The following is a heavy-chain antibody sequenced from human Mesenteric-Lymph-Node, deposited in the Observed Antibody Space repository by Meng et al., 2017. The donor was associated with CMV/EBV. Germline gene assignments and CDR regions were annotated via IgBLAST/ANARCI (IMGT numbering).Heavy chain of an antibody. V-gene: IGHV1-2*06. Sequence: FTGYYMHGVRQAPGQGLEWMGRINPNSGGTNYAQKFQGRVTMTRDTSISTAYMELSRLRSDDTAVYYCARSGDIVVVPAASEYYFDYWGQGTLVTVSS. CDR3: ARSGDIVVVPAASEYYFDY. CDR1: FTGYY. CDR2: INPNSGGT. J-gene: IGHJ4*02. D-gene: IGHD2-2*01.